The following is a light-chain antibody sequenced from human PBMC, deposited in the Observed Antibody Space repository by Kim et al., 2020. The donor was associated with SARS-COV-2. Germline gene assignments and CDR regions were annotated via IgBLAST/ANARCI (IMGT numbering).Light chain of an antibody. V-gene: IGKV1-13*02. CDR2: DTS. CDR3: QLFNTYPIT. CDR1: QGFGSA. Sequence: AIQLTQSPSSLSASAGDRVTITCRASQGFGSALAWYQQKPGKTPKLLIYDTSNLESGVPSRFSGSGSGTDFTLTISNLQPEDFAIYYCQLFNTYPITFGQGTRLEIK. J-gene: IGKJ5*01.